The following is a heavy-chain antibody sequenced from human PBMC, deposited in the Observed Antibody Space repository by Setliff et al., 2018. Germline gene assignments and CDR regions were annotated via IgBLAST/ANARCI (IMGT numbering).Heavy chain of an antibody. D-gene: IGHD3-10*01. CDR3: AREALRRAGLYFFDI. Sequence: SVKVSCKASGGTFNTYGLSWVRQAPGQGLEWMGGIIPIIGEPNYAQKFQGRVTITADESTSTAYMELRSLKSEDTAVYYCAREALRRAGLYFFDIWGQGMLVTVPS. V-gene: IGHV1-69*13. CDR1: GGTFNTYG. J-gene: IGHJ4*02. CDR2: IIPIIGEP.